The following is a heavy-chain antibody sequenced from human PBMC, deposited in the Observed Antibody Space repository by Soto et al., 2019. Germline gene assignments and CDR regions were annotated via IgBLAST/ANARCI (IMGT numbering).Heavy chain of an antibody. D-gene: IGHD4-17*01. V-gene: IGHV1-8*01. CDR1: GYTFTSYD. CDR2: MNTNSGNT. CDR3: TRGLPPSYDDYNF. J-gene: IGHJ4*02. Sequence: GASVKVSCKASGYTFTSYDINWVRQATGQGLEWMGWMNTNSGNTGYAQKFQGRVTMTSNTSISTAYMQLSSLRSGDTAVYYCTRGLPPSYDDYNFWGQGTLVTVSS.